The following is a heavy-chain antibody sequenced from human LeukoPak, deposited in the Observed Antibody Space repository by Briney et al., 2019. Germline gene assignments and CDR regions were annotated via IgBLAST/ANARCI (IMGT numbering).Heavy chain of an antibody. Sequence: GGSLRLSCVASGFTFSSHHMNWVRQTPGKGLESVATIKPDGSEKYYVDSVKGRFTISRDNAKSSLYPQMNSLRAEDKGVYFCARMSSYCDYWGQGTLVTVSS. CDR3: ARMSSYCDY. CDR2: IKPDGSEK. J-gene: IGHJ4*02. D-gene: IGHD2-2*01. V-gene: IGHV3-7*01. CDR1: GFTFSSHH.